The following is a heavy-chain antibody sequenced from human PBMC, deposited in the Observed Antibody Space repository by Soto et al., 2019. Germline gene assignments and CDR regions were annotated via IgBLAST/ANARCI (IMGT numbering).Heavy chain of an antibody. CDR3: ASEITGTFYGMDV. V-gene: IGHV3-11*06. J-gene: IGHJ6*02. CDR1: GFTFSDYY. Sequence: GGSLRLSCAASGFTFSDYYMSWIRQAPGKGLEWVSYISSSSSYTNYADSVKGRFTISRDNAKNSLYLQMNSLRAEDTAVYYCASEITGTFYGMDVWGQGTTVTVSS. CDR2: ISSSSSYT. D-gene: IGHD1-7*01.